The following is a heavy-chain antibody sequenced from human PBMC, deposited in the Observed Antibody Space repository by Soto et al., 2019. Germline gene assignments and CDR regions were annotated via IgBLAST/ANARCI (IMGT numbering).Heavy chain of an antibody. D-gene: IGHD6-6*01. Sequence: PSETLSLTCAVYGGSFSGYYWSWIRQPPGKGLEWIGEINHSGSTNYNPSLKSRVTISVDTSKNQFSLKLSSVTAADTAVYYCARGNQLVQLGMVWFDPWGQGTLVTVSS. J-gene: IGHJ5*02. CDR2: INHSGST. CDR1: GGSFSGYY. V-gene: IGHV4-34*01. CDR3: ARGNQLVQLGMVWFDP.